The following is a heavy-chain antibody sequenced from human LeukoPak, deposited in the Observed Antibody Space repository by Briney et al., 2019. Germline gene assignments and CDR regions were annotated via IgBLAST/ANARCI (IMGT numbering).Heavy chain of an antibody. CDR2: IYYTGST. V-gene: IGHV4-59*01. D-gene: IGHD2-15*01. CDR1: GGSISTYY. J-gene: IGHJ4*02. CDR3: ASGSFQPRVDY. Sequence: PSETLSLTCTVSGGSISTYYWSWIRQPPGKGLEWIGYIYYTGSTNYNPSLKSRVTISVDTSKNQFSLKLSSVTAADTAVYYCASGSFQPRVDYWGQGTLVSVSS.